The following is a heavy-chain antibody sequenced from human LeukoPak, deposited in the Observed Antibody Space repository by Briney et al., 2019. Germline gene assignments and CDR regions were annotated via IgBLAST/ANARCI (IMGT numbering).Heavy chain of an antibody. D-gene: IGHD3-10*01. J-gene: IGHJ5*02. V-gene: IGHV4-39*01. Sequence: SETLSLTCTVSGGSISSSSYYWGWIRQPPGKGLEWIGSIYYSGSTYYNPSLKSRVTISVGTSKNQFSLKLSSVTAADTAVYYCARHPPIRFGESYNWFDPWGQGTLVTVSS. CDR2: IYYSGST. CDR1: GGSISSSSYY. CDR3: ARHPPIRFGESYNWFDP.